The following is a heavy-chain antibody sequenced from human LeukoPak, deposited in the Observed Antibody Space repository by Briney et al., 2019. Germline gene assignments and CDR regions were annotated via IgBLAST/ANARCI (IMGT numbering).Heavy chain of an antibody. CDR2: ISASGGST. V-gene: IGHV3-23*01. D-gene: IGHD2-2*01. J-gene: IGHJ4*02. Sequence: GGSLRLSCAASGFTFSIYPMSWVRQAPGKGLEWVSTISASGGSTYYADSVKGRFTIPRDNSKNTLYLQMNSLRAEDTALYYCAKGCSGTSCSWVWGQGTLVTVSS. CDR3: AKGCSGTSCSWV. CDR1: GFTFSIYP.